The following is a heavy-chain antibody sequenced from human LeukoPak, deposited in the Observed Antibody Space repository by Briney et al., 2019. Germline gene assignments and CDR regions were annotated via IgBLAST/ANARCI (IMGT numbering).Heavy chain of an antibody. Sequence: SVKVSCKASGGTFSSYAISWVRQAPGQGLEWMGRIIPVIGTGNYARKFQGRVTITADESTTTAYLELHSLTSEDTAVYYCARGHDSSAFRAAFWGQGTLVTVSS. V-gene: IGHV1-69*11. J-gene: IGHJ4*02. CDR1: GGTFSSYA. CDR3: ARGHDSSAFRAAF. CDR2: IIPVIGTG. D-gene: IGHD6-25*01.